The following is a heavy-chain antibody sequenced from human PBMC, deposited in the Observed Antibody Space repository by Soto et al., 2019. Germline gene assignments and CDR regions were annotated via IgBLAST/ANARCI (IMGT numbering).Heavy chain of an antibody. CDR3: ARVRYYGSGSHYYYYGMDV. D-gene: IGHD3-10*01. CDR1: GYTFTGYY. J-gene: IGHJ6*02. Sequence: GASVKVSCKASGYTFTGYYMHWVRQAPGQGLEWMGWINPNSGGTNYAQKFQGWVTMTRDTSISTAYMELSRLRSDDTAVYYCARVRYYGSGSHYYYYGMDVWGQGTTVTVSS. V-gene: IGHV1-2*04. CDR2: INPNSGGT.